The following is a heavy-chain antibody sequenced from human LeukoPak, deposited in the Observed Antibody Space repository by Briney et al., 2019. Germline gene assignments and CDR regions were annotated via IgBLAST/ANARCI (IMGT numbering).Heavy chain of an antibody. CDR1: GGSISSGSYY. D-gene: IGHD2-2*01. CDR2: IYTSGST. V-gene: IGHV4-61*02. J-gene: IGHJ6*04. Sequence: SETLSLTCTVSGGSISSGSYYWSWIRQPAGKGLEWIGRIYTSGSTNYNPSLKSRVTISVDTSKSQFSLKLSSVTAADTAVYYCARGRDIVVVPAEMDVWGKGTTVTISS. CDR3: ARGRDIVVVPAEMDV.